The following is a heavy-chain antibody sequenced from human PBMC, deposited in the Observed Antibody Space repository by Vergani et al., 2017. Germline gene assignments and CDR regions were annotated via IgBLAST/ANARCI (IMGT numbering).Heavy chain of an antibody. CDR1: GGPFSSYA. CDR2: IIPIFGTA. V-gene: IGHV1-69*01. Sequence: QVQLVQSGAEVKKPGSSVKVSCKASGGPFSSYAISWVRQAPGQGLEWMGGIIPIFGTANYAQKFQGRVTITADESTRAAYMELSSLRSEDTAVYYCARGLTTVVSWLTDLDPWGQGTLVTVSS. D-gene: IGHD4-23*01. J-gene: IGHJ5*02. CDR3: ARGLTTVVSWLTDLDP.